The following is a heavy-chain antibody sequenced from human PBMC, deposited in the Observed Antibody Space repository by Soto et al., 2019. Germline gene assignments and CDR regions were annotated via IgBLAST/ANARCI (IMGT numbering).Heavy chain of an antibody. Sequence: LRLSCAASGFTFSNYAMTWARQAPGKGLEWVSSLLRSGSTAYYADSVRGRFTISSDTSANSLYLQMDSLRAEDTAIYYCAKDAVSGDGIWLMDSWGQGTVVTVSS. CDR2: LLRSGSTA. V-gene: IGHV3-23*01. J-gene: IGHJ5*02. D-gene: IGHD4-17*01. CDR3: AKDAVSGDGIWLMDS. CDR1: GFTFSNYA.